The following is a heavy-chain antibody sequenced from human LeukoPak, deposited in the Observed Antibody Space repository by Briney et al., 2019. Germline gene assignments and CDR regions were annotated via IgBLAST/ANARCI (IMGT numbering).Heavy chain of an antibody. Sequence: SETLSLTCSVPGGSISSSHYYWAWIRQPPGKGLQWVASIFYTGSTNYNPSLDSRVTISVDTSKNQFSLNLNSVTAADTAVYCCARAFRGDGYDWGQGTLVTVSS. CDR3: ARAFRGDGYD. CDR1: GGSISSSHYY. D-gene: IGHD5-24*01. V-gene: IGHV4-39*01. CDR2: IFYTGST. J-gene: IGHJ4*02.